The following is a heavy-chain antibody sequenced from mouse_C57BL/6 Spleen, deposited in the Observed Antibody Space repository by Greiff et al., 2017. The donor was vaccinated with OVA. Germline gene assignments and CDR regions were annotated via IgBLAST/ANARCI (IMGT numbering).Heavy chain of an antibody. Sequence: VQLQQSGAELVRPGSSVKLSCKASGYTFTSYWMHWVKQRPIQGLEWIGNIDPSDSETHYNQKFKDKATLTVDKSSSTAYMQLSSLTSEDSAVYYCARFTTVVVDYWGQGTTLTVSS. D-gene: IGHD1-1*01. V-gene: IGHV1-52*01. CDR2: IDPSDSET. J-gene: IGHJ2*01. CDR1: GYTFTSYW. CDR3: ARFTTVVVDY.